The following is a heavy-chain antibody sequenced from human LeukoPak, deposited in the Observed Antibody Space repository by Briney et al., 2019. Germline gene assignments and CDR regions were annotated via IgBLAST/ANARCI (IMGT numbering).Heavy chain of an antibody. J-gene: IGHJ6*02. CDR1: GGSISSGGYY. Sequence: SQTLSLTCTVSGGSISSGGYYWSWIRQHPGKGLEWIGYIYCSGSTYYNPSLKSRVTISVDTSKNQFSLKLSSVTAADTAVYYCARDGGTYCGGDCYQFNYYYGMDVWGQGTTVTVSS. D-gene: IGHD2-21*02. V-gene: IGHV4-31*03. CDR2: IYCSGST. CDR3: ARDGGTYCGGDCYQFNYYYGMDV.